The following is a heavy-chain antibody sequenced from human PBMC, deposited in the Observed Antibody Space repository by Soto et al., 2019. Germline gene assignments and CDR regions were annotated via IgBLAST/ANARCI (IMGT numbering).Heavy chain of an antibody. D-gene: IGHD2-15*01. CDR3: ARGEVVALGY. CDR2: IYHSGST. V-gene: IGHV4-30-2*01. CDR1: GGSISSGGYS. Sequence: QLQLQESGSGLVKPSQTLSLTCAVSGGSISSGGYSWSWIRQPPGKGLEWLGYIYHSGSTYYNPSPKGRVTILVDRSKNQFSLKLSSVTAADTAVYYCARGEVVALGYWGQGTLVTVSS. J-gene: IGHJ4*02.